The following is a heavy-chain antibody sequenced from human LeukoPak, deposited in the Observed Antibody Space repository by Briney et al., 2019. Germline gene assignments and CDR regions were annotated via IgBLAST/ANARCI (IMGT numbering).Heavy chain of an antibody. J-gene: IGHJ4*02. V-gene: IGHV3-9*01. CDR3: AKSSSWLARGDHFDY. D-gene: IGHD6-13*01. Sequence: PGRSLRLSCAASGFTFDDYAMHWVRQAPGKGLEWVSGISWNSGSIGYADSAKGRFTISRDNAKNSLYLQMNSLRAEDTALYYCAKSSSWLARGDHFDYWGQGTLVTVSS. CDR1: GFTFDDYA. CDR2: ISWNSGSI.